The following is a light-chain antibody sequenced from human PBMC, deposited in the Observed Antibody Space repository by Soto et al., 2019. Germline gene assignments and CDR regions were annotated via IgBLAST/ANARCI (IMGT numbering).Light chain of an antibody. CDR1: QSVLYSSNNKNY. Sequence: DIVMTQSPDSLAVSLGERATINCKSSQSVLYSSNNKNYLAWYQQKPRQPPKRLIYCASTRESGVPDRFSGRGSVKDVTLTISSLQAEDVAGYYCQQYYRTPRTFGQGTKVDIK. CDR2: CAS. CDR3: QQYYRTPRT. J-gene: IGKJ1*01. V-gene: IGKV4-1*01.